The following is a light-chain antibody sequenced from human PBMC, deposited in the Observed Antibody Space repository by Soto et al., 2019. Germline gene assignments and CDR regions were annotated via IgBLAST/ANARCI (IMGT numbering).Light chain of an antibody. Sequence: AIRMTQSPSSFSASTGDRVTITCRASQGISSYLAWYQQKPGKAPQLLIYAASTLQSEVTSRFSGSGSGTDFTLTISCLQSEDSATYYCQQYYSYPYTFDQSPKVEIK. V-gene: IGKV1-8*01. CDR1: QGISSY. J-gene: IGKJ2*01. CDR3: QQYYSYPYT. CDR2: AAS.